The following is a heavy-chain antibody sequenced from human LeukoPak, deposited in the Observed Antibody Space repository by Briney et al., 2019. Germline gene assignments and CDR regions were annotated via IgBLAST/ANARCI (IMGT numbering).Heavy chain of an antibody. D-gene: IGHD2-15*01. CDR1: GGSISSGGYY. Sequence: PPQTLSLTCTVSGGSISSGGYYWSWIRQHPGKGLEWIGYIYYSGSTYYNPSLKSRVTISVDTSKNQFSLKLSSVTAADTAVYYCARMVVRSSFDYWGQGTLVTVSS. J-gene: IGHJ4*02. V-gene: IGHV4-31*03. CDR2: IYYSGST. CDR3: ARMVVRSSFDY.